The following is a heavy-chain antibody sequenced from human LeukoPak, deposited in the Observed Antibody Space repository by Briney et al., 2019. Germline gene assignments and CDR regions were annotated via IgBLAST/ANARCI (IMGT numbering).Heavy chain of an antibody. CDR2: ISYDGSNK. J-gene: IGHJ4*02. D-gene: IGHD5-12*01. Sequence: GGSPRLSCAASGFTFSSYAMHWVRQAPGKGLEWVAVISYDGSNKYYADSVKGRFTISRDNSKNTLYLQMNSLRAEDTAVYYCARGGDIVATIHAFDYWGQGTLVTVSS. CDR1: GFTFSSYA. CDR3: ARGGDIVATIHAFDY. V-gene: IGHV3-30-3*01.